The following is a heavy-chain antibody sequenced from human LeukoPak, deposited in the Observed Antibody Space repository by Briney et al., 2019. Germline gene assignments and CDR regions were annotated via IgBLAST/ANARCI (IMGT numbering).Heavy chain of an antibody. CDR1: GYTFTSYG. V-gene: IGHV1-18*01. CDR2: ISAYNGNT. CDR3: ARSEYSSSDDNWFDP. D-gene: IGHD6-6*01. J-gene: IGHJ5*02. Sequence: ASVKVSCKASGYTFTSYGISWVRQAPGQGLEWMGWISAYNGNTNYAQKLQGRVTMTTDTSTSTAYMELRSLRSGDTAVYYCARSEYSSSDDNWFDPWGQGTLVTVSS.